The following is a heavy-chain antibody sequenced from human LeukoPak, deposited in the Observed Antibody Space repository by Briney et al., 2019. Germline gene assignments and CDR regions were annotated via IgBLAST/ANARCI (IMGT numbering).Heavy chain of an antibody. D-gene: IGHD3-22*01. V-gene: IGHV6-1*01. CDR2: TYYRSKWYN. J-gene: IGHJ4*02. CDR3: ARLTQYYYDSSGYYYYFDY. Sequence: SQAPSLTCAISGDSVSSNSAAWNWIRQSPSRGLEWLGRTYYRSKWYNDYAVSVKSRITINPDTSKNQFSLQLNSVTPEDTAVYYCARLTQYYYDSSGYYYYFDYWGQGTLVTVSS. CDR1: GDSVSSNSAA.